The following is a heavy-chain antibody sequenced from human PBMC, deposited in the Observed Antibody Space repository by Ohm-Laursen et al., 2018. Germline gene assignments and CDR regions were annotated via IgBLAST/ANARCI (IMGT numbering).Heavy chain of an antibody. J-gene: IGHJ6*02. CDR2: ISGSGGST. CDR1: GFTFSSYA. CDR3: ARGGNGSSWYYYYYGMDV. Sequence: SLRLSCAASGFTFSSYAMSWVRQAPGKGLEWVSAISGSGGSTYYADSVKGRFTISRDNSKNTLYLQMNSLRAEDTAVYYCARGGNGSSWYYYYYGMDVWGQGTTVTVSS. V-gene: IGHV3-23*01. D-gene: IGHD6-13*01.